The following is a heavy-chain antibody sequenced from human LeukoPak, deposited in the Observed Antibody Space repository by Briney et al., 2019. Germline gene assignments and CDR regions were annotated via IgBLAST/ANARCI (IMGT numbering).Heavy chain of an antibody. V-gene: IGHV4-39*01. D-gene: IGHD3-10*01. CDR1: GGSVGSSAFY. CDR3: ARHSSGLRHFDS. CDR2: IHYTGNT. Sequence: PSETLSLTCTVSGGSVGSSAFYRGWIRQPPGKGLEWIGSIHYTGNTYYNSSLRNRVTISVDSSRNQFSLRLTSVTAADTAVYYCARHSSGLRHFDSWGQGTLVTVSS. J-gene: IGHJ4*02.